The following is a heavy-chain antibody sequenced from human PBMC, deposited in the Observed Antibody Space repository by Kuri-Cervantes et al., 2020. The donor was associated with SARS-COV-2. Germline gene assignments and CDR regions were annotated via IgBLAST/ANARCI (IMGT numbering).Heavy chain of an antibody. V-gene: IGHV4-59*11. CDR1: GGSISSHY. D-gene: IGHD6-13*01. CDR2: IYYSGST. Sequence: GSLRLSCTVSGGSISSHYWSWIRQPPGKGLEWIGYIYYSGSTYYNPSLKSRVTITVDTSKNQFSLKLSSVTAADTAVYYCARLYSSSWCAFDIWGQGTVVTVSS. J-gene: IGHJ3*02. CDR3: ARLYSSSWCAFDI.